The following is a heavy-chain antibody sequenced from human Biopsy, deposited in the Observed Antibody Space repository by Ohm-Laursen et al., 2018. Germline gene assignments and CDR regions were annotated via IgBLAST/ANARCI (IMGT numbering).Heavy chain of an antibody. CDR1: GFTFSSYA. J-gene: IGHJ2*01. CDR2: INTSGGST. Sequence: SLRLSCSAPGFTFSSYAMTWVRQAPGKGLEWVLVINTSGGSTHYAVSVKGRFTISRDNSKNTLYLRMNSLRAEDTAVYFCARDGKRWDYSTYFSWHFDLWGRGTLVTVSS. V-gene: IGHV3-23*01. CDR3: ARDGKRWDYSTYFSWHFDL. D-gene: IGHD4-11*01.